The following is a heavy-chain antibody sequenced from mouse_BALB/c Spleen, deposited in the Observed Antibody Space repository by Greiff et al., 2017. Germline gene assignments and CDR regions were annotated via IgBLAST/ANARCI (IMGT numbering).Heavy chain of an antibody. Sequence: VKLVESGPGLVAPSQSLSITCTVSGFSLTSYVVHWVRQPPGKGLEWLGVIWAGGSTNYNSALMSRLSISKDNSKSQVFLKMNSLQTDDTAMYYCAREKDGPMDYWGQGTSVTVSS. CDR3: AREKDGPMDY. J-gene: IGHJ4*01. D-gene: IGHD2-3*01. CDR2: IWAGGST. CDR1: GFSLTSYV. V-gene: IGHV2-9*02.